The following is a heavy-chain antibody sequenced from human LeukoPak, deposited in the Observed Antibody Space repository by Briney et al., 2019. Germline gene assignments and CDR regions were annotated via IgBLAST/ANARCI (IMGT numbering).Heavy chain of an antibody. J-gene: IGHJ4*02. CDR3: AKDYGDGSGSYYYFEY. CDR1: GFTFSGYA. Sequence: GGSLRLSCAASGFTFSGYAMSWVRQAPGKGLEWVSGISGSGGITYYADSVRGRFTISRDNSKNTLYLQMNSLRVEDTAVYYCAKDYGDGSGSYYYFEYWGQGTLVTVSS. D-gene: IGHD3-10*01. V-gene: IGHV3-23*01. CDR2: ISGSGGIT.